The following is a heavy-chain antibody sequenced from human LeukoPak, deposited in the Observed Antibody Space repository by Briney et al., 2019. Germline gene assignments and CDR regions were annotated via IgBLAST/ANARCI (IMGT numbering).Heavy chain of an antibody. CDR3: AKGATGYCSSTSCLYYFDY. D-gene: IGHD2-2*01. V-gene: IGHV3-53*01. Sequence: GGSLRLSCAASGFTVSSNYMSWVRQAPGKGLEWVSVIYSGGNAYYADSVKGRFTISRDNSKNTLYLQMNSLRAEDTAVYYCAKGATGYCSSTSCLYYFDYWGQGTLVTVSS. CDR2: IYSGGNA. J-gene: IGHJ4*02. CDR1: GFTVSSNY.